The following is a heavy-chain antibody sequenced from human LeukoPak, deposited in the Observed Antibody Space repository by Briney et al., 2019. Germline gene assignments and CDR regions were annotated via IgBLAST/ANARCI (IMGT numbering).Heavy chain of an antibody. CDR2: IYYSGRT. D-gene: IGHD6-6*01. V-gene: IGHV4-59*08. CDR3: ARLGLAARPNPFDL. Sequence: PSETLSLTCTVSGGSISNYYWSWVRQPPGKGLEYIGYIYYSGRTNYNPSLKSRVTISVDTSKNQFSVKLTSVTAADTAVYHCARLGLAARPNPFDLWGRGTLVTVSS. CDR1: GGSISNYY. J-gene: IGHJ2*01.